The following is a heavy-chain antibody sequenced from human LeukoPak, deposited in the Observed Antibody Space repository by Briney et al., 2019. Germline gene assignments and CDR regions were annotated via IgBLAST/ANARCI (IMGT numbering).Heavy chain of an antibody. J-gene: IGHJ4*02. Sequence: GGSLRLSCAASGFMFSSYGIHWVRQAPGKGLEWVALISFDGTNKYFADSVEGRFTISRDNSKNTVYLQMNSLRVDDTAVYYCAKDEYYYDSSADYWGQGTLVTVSS. V-gene: IGHV3-30*18. CDR3: AKDEYYYDSSADY. CDR2: ISFDGTNK. D-gene: IGHD3-22*01. CDR1: GFMFSSYG.